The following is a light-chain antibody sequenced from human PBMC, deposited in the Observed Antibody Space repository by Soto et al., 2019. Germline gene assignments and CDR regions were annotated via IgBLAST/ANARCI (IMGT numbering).Light chain of an antibody. J-gene: IGKJ5*01. CDR2: AAS. V-gene: IGKV1-6*02. CDR1: QAIRND. CDR3: LQDYNYPPT. Sequence: AIQMTQSPSSQSASVGDRVTITCRASQAIRNDLGWYQQKPGKAPKLLIYAASSLQSGVQSRFSGSGSGTDFTLTISSLQAEDFATYYCLQDYNYPPTFGQGTRLEIK.